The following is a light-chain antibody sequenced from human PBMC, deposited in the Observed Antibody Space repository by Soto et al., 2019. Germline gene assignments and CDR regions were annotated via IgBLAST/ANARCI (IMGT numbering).Light chain of an antibody. CDR1: SSDVGGYNY. V-gene: IGLV2-14*01. CDR3: SSYTSSSTYV. Sequence: QSSLTHPASLAGSPGQSITVSCTGTSSDVGGYNYVSWYQQHPGKAPKLMIYEVSNRPSGVSNRFSGSKSGNTASLTISGLQAEDEADYYCSSYTSSSTYVFGTGTKVTAL. CDR2: EVS. J-gene: IGLJ1*01.